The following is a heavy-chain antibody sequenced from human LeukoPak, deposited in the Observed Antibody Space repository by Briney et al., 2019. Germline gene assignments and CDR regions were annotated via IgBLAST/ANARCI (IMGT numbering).Heavy chain of an antibody. CDR2: IYSGGST. J-gene: IGHJ3*02. Sequence: GGSLRLSCAASGFTVSSNYMSWVRQAPGKGLEWVSVIYSGGSTYYADSVKGRFTISRDNSKNTLYLQMNSLRAEDTAVYYCARPHLDILTGYSAFDIWGQGTMVTVSS. D-gene: IGHD3-9*01. CDR3: ARPHLDILTGYSAFDI. CDR1: GFTVSSNY. V-gene: IGHV3-66*04.